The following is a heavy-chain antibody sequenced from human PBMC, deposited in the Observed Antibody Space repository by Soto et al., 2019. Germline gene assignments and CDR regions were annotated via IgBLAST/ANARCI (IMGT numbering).Heavy chain of an antibody. V-gene: IGHV1-2*02. Sequence: ASVKVSCKASGYTFTGYYMHWVRQAPGQGLEWMGWINPNSGGTNYAQKFQGRVTMTRDTSISTAYMELSRLRSDDTAVYYCARGITPIQLGPTGMFDLWGRGTRVTVSA. CDR1: GYTFTGYY. CDR2: INPNSGGT. J-gene: IGHJ5*02. D-gene: IGHD5-18*01. CDR3: ARGITPIQLGPTGMFDL.